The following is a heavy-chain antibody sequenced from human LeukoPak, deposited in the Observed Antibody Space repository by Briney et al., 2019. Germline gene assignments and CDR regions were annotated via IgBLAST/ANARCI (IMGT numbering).Heavy chain of an antibody. CDR3: ARGGSYLSAFDI. CDR1: GFTVSSNF. D-gene: IGHD1-26*01. CDR2: IYSGGST. J-gene: IGHJ3*02. Sequence: GESLRLSCAASGFTVSSNFMSWVRQAPGKGLEWVSIIYSGGSTFYADSVKGRFTISRDNSKNTLYLQMNSLRAEDTAVYYCARGGSYLSAFDIWGQGTMVTVSS. V-gene: IGHV3-53*01.